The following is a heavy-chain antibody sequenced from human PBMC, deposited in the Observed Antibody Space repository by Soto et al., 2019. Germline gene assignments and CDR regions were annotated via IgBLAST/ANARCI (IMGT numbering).Heavy chain of an antibody. CDR2: INSDGSST. CDR1: GFTFSSYW. V-gene: IGHV3-74*01. J-gene: IGHJ6*03. CDR3: ARGRVVIEIYYYYYYMDV. D-gene: IGHD3-3*01. Sequence: EVQLVESGGGLVQPGGSLRLSCAASGFTFSSYWMHWVRQAPGKGLVWVSRINSDGSSTSYADSVKGRFTISRDNAKKPRYLQMNSLRAEDTAVYYCARGRVVIEIYYYYYYMDVWGKGTTVTVSS.